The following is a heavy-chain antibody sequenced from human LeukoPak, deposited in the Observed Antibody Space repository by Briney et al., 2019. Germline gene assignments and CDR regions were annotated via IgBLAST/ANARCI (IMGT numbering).Heavy chain of an antibody. CDR2: ISGSGGST. V-gene: IGHV3-23*01. D-gene: IGHD1-26*01. CDR3: AKLLVGATTFDY. CDR1: GFTFSSYA. Sequence: GGSLRLSCAASGFTFSSYAMSWVRQAPGKGLEWVSAISGSGGSTYYADSVKGRFTISRDNPKNTLYLQMNSLRAEDTAVYYCAKLLVGATTFDYWGQGTLVTVSS. J-gene: IGHJ4*02.